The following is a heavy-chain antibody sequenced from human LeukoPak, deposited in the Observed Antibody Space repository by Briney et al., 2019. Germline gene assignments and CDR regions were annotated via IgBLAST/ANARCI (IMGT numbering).Heavy chain of an antibody. D-gene: IGHD3-22*01. V-gene: IGHV3-48*01. CDR2: ISSSSSTI. CDR3: AKDLTYYYDSSGYYSDAFDI. CDR1: GFTFSSYS. Sequence: GGSLRLSCAASGFTFSSYSMNCVRQAPGKGLEWVSYISSSSSTIYYADSVKGRFTISRDNSKNTLYLQMNSLRAEDTAVYYCAKDLTYYYDSSGYYSDAFDIWGQGTMVTVSS. J-gene: IGHJ3*02.